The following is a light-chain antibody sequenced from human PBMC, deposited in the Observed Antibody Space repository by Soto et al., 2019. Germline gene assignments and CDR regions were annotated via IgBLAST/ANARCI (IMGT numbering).Light chain of an antibody. CDR2: EGS. CDR1: SSDVGSYNL. Sequence: QSALTQPASVSGSPGQSITNSCTGTSSDVGSYNLVSWYQQHPGKAPKLMIYEGSKRPSGVSNRFSGSKSGNTASLTISGLQAEDEADYYCCSYAGSSIVVFGGGTKLTVL. CDR3: CSYAGSSIVV. V-gene: IGLV2-23*01. J-gene: IGLJ2*01.